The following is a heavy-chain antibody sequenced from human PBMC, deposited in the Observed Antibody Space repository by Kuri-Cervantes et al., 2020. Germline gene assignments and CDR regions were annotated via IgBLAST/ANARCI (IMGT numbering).Heavy chain of an antibody. CDR3: ARDRAGGSGSWGFDY. D-gene: IGHD3-10*01. V-gene: IGHV1-18*01. CDR1: GYTFTSYG. J-gene: IGHJ4*02. CDR2: ISAYNGNT. Sequence: ASVKVSCKASGYTFTSYGISWVRQAPGQGLEWMGWISAYNGNTNYAQKLQGRVTMTRDTSTSTAYMELRSLRSDDTAVYYCARDRAGGSGSWGFDYWGQGTLVTVSS.